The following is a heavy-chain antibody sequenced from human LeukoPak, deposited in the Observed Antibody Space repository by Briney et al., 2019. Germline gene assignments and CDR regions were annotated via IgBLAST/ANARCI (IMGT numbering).Heavy chain of an antibody. CDR3: AKDGYSYGSFDY. CDR2: ISGSGGST. D-gene: IGHD5-18*01. V-gene: IGHV3-23*01. J-gene: IGHJ4*02. CDR1: GFTFSSYA. Sequence: GGSLRLSCAASGFTFSSYAMSWVRQAPGKGLEWVSAISGSGGSTYYADSVKGRFTISRDDSKNTLYLQMNSLRAEDTAVYYRAKDGYSYGSFDYWGQGTLVTASS.